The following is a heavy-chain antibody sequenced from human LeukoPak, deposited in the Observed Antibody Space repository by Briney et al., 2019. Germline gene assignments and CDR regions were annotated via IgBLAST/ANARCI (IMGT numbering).Heavy chain of an antibody. CDR1: GGSFSGYY. J-gene: IGHJ6*02. CDR3: ARGAPNTIYYYYGMDV. CDR2: INQSGST. V-gene: IGHV4-34*01. D-gene: IGHD5-24*01. Sequence: PSETLSLTCAVYGGSFSGYYWSWIRQPPGKGLEWIGEINQSGSTNYNPSLKSRVTISVDTSKNQFSLKLSSVTAADTAVYYCARGAPNTIYYYYGMDVWGQGTTVTVSS.